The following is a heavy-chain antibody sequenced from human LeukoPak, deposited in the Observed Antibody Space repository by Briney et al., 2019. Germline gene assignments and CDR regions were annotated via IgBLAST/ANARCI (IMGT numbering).Heavy chain of an antibody. V-gene: IGHV4-34*01. CDR1: GGSFSGYY. Sequence: SETLSLTCAVYGGSFSGYYWSWIRQPPGKGLEWIGEINHSGSTNYNPSPKSRVTISVDTSKNQFSLKLSSVTAADTAVYYCARVAPDYYDSSGSHFDYWGQGTLVTVSS. CDR3: ARVAPDYYDSSGSHFDY. J-gene: IGHJ4*02. D-gene: IGHD3-22*01. CDR2: INHSGST.